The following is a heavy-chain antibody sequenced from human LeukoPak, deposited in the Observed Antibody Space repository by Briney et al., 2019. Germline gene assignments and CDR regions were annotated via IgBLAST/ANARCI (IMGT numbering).Heavy chain of an antibody. CDR3: ARNRDFYDSSGSVPLDY. CDR1: GFTFSSYG. Sequence: GGSLRLSCAASGFTFSSYGMNWVRQAPGKGLEWVSSISSSSSYIYYADSVKGRFTISRDNAKTSLFLQMSSLRADDTAVYYCARNRDFYDSSGSVPLDYWGQGILVTVSS. J-gene: IGHJ4*02. CDR2: ISSSSSYI. D-gene: IGHD3-22*01. V-gene: IGHV3-21*01.